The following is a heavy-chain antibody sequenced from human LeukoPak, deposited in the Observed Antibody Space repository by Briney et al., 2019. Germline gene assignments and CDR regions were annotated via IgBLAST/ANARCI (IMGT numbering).Heavy chain of an antibody. Sequence: SVKVSCKASGGTFSSYAISWVRQAPGQGLEWMGRIIPILGIANYAQKFQGRVTITADKSTSTAYMELSSLRSEDTAVYYCARSLEYYDILTGYYRTGYWGQGTLVTVSS. CDR1: GGTFSSYA. J-gene: IGHJ4*02. V-gene: IGHV1-69*04. D-gene: IGHD3-9*01. CDR3: ARSLEYYDILTGYYRTGY. CDR2: IIPILGIA.